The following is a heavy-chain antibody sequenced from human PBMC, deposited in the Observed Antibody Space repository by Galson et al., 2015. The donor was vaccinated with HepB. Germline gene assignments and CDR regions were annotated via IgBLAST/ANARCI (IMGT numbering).Heavy chain of an antibody. V-gene: IGHV3-15*01. D-gene: IGHD6-19*01. CDR2: IKSKADGGTT. Sequence: SLRLSCAASGFTFGNAWMSWVRQAPGKGLEWVGRIKSKADGGTTDYAAPVKGRFTISRDDSKNTLYLQLNSLKTEDTAVYYCTRGLAGPGYCWGQGTLVTVSS. CDR1: GFTFGNAW. CDR3: TRGLAGPGYC. J-gene: IGHJ4*02.